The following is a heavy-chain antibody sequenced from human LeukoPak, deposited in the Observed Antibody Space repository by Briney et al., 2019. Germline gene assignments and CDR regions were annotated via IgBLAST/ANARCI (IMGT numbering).Heavy chain of an antibody. V-gene: IGHV3-30-3*01. CDR3: ARVYGELSHFDY. CDR1: GFTFSTYA. J-gene: IGHJ4*02. Sequence: GGSLRLSCAASGFTFSTYAMHWVRQAPGKGLEWLALISWDGATKYYADSVKGRFSISRDNSKNTLFLQMSSLRPEDTSVYYCARVYGELSHFDYWGQRTLVTVSS. CDR2: ISWDGATK. D-gene: IGHD3-10*01.